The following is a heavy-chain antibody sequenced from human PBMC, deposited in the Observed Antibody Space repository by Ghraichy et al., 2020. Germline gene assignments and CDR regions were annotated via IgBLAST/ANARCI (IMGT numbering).Heavy chain of an antibody. V-gene: IGHV3-48*01. J-gene: IGHJ4*02. Sequence: GGSLRLSCAASGFTFSSYSMNWVRQAPGKGLEWVSYISSSISTIYYADSVKGRFTISRDNAKHSLYLQMNSLRAEDTAVYYCARERGSSSSGGVYYFYYWGQGTLVTVSS. CDR2: ISSSISTI. CDR1: GFTFSSYS. D-gene: IGHD6-6*01. CDR3: ARERGSSSSGGVYYFYY.